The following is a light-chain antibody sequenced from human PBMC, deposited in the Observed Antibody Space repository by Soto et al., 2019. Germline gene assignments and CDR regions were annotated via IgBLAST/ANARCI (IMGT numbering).Light chain of an antibody. CDR3: QQYGSSPIT. CDR1: QSVSSNQ. CDR2: GAS. Sequence: EIVLTPSPGTLSLSPGERATLSCRTSQSVSSNQLAWYQQKPGQAPRLLIFGASSRATGIPDRFSGSGSGTDFTLTVSSLEPEDFAVYYCQQYGSSPITFGQGTRLEIK. J-gene: IGKJ5*01. V-gene: IGKV3-20*01.